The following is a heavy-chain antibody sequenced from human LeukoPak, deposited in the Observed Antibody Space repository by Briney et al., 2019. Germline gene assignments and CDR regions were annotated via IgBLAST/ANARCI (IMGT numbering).Heavy chain of an antibody. Sequence: PGGSLRLSCAASGFTFSSYGMHWVRQAPGKGLEWVAVIWYDGSNKYYADSVKGRFTISRDNSKNTLYLQMNSLRAEDTAVYYCARDTKAGITISKYTADYWGQGTLVTVSS. V-gene: IGHV3-33*01. CDR2: IWYDGSNK. J-gene: IGHJ4*02. CDR1: GFTFSSYG. D-gene: IGHD3-9*01. CDR3: ARDTKAGITISKYTADY.